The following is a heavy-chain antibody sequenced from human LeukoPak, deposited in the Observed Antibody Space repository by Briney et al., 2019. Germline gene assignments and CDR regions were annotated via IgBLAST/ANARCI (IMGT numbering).Heavy chain of an antibody. Sequence: PGGSLRLSCAASGFTFNNYAMNWVRQAPGKGLEWVSVISGSGGTTYYADSVKGRFTISRDSSKNTLYLQMNSLRAEDTAVYYCAKVSGGDLYYDGMDVWGQGTTVTASS. CDR3: AKVSGGDLYYDGMDV. V-gene: IGHV3-23*01. D-gene: IGHD1-14*01. CDR1: GFTFNNYA. CDR2: ISGSGGTT. J-gene: IGHJ6*02.